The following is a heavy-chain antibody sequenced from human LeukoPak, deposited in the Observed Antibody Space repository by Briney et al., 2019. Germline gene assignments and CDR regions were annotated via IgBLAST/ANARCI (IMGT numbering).Heavy chain of an antibody. V-gene: IGHV1-69*05. CDR2: IIPIFGTV. CDR3: ASVYYYDSSGYYSWGY. Sequence: GASVKVSCKASGGTFSSYAISWVRQAPGQGLEWMGGIIPIFGTVNYAQKFQGRVTITTDESTSTAYMELSSLRSEDTAVYYCASVYYYDSSGYYSWGYWGQGTLVTVSS. D-gene: IGHD3-22*01. J-gene: IGHJ4*02. CDR1: GGTFSSYA.